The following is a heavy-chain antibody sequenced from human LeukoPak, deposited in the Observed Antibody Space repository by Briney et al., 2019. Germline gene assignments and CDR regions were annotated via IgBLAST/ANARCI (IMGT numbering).Heavy chain of an antibody. D-gene: IGHD5-18*01. Sequence: GGSLRLSCEASGFTFGSYAMYWVRQAPGKGLEWLAGIFSSGGSPHYADSVKGRFTISRDNSHNTVYLHINSLRAEDTAVYYCGKTTVGYSSGQKPAWPVDYWGQGTLVTVSS. CDR2: IFSSGGSP. J-gene: IGHJ4*02. V-gene: IGHV3-23*01. CDR1: GFTFGSYA. CDR3: GKTTVGYSSGQKPAWPVDY.